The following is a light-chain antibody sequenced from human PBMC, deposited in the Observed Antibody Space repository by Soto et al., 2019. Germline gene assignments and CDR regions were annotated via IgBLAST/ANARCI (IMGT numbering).Light chain of an antibody. V-gene: IGLV4-69*01. CDR2: LNSDGSH. J-gene: IGLJ2*01. CDR3: QTCGTGQGVV. CDR1: SGHSSYA. Sequence: QLVLTQSPSASASLGASVKLTCTLSSGHSSYAIAWHQQQPEKGPRYLMKLNSDGSHSKGDGIPDRFSGSSSGAERYLTISSLQSEDEADYYCQTCGTGQGVVFGGGTKLTV.